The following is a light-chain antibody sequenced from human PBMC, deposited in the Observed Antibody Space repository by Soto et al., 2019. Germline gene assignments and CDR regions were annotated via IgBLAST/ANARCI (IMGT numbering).Light chain of an antibody. Sequence: DIHITQSPSTLSASVGDRVTITCRASQSISPWLAWYQQIPGEAPKLLIYKASSLESWVPSRFSGSGSGTEFTLTISSLQPDDVATYYCQQYATYWTFGQGT. CDR2: KAS. J-gene: IGKJ1*01. CDR1: QSISPW. V-gene: IGKV1-5*03. CDR3: QQYATYWT.